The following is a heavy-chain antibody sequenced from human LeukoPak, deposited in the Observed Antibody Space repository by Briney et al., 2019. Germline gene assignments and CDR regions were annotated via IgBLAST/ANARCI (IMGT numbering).Heavy chain of an antibody. CDR2: MNPNSGNT. J-gene: IGHJ4*02. D-gene: IGHD3-16*02. V-gene: IGHV1-8*01. Sequence: ASVKVSCKASGYTFTSYDINWVRQATGQGLEWMGWMNPNSGNTGYAQKFQGRVTMTRNTSISTAYMELSSLRSEDTAVYYCATDYVWGSYRYFSYWGQGTLVTVSS. CDR3: ATDYVWGSYRYFSY. CDR1: GYTFTSYD.